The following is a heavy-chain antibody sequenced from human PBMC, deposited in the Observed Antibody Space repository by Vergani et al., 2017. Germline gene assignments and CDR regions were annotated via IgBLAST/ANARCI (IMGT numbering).Heavy chain of an antibody. J-gene: IGHJ4*02. V-gene: IGHV3-33*01. Sequence: QVQLVESGGGVVQPGRSLRLSCAASAFTFSNYGMHWVRQAPGKGREWVAVIWDDGGDKYYVDSVKGRFTISRDNSKNTLYLQMNSLRAEDTAVYYCARGYCSGGSCYSLFDYWGQGILVTVSS. D-gene: IGHD2-15*01. CDR1: AFTFSNYG. CDR2: IWDDGGDK. CDR3: ARGYCSGGSCYSLFDY.